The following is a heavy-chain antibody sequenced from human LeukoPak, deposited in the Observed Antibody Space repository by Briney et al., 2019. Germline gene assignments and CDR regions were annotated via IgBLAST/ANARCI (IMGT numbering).Heavy chain of an antibody. CDR3: AKPTDYYDTSGPFDC. D-gene: IGHD3-22*01. CDR2: IRFDGSNK. J-gene: IGHJ4*02. Sequence: GGSLRLSCAASGFTFSSYGMYWVRQAPGKGLEWVAFIRFDGSNKQYADYVKGRFTISRDNSKNTLYLQMNSLRAEDTAVYYCAKPTDYYDTSGPFDCWGQGTLVTVSS. CDR1: GFTFSSYG. V-gene: IGHV3-30*02.